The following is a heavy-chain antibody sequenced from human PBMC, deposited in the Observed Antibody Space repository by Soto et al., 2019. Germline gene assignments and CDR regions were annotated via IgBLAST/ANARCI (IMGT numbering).Heavy chain of an antibody. CDR1: GGSFSGYY. CDR3: ARSGLGGLHYFDY. D-gene: IGHD3-16*01. CDR2: INHSGST. V-gene: IGHV4-34*01. Sequence: QVQLQQWGAGLLKPSETLSLTCAVYGGSFSGYYWSWIRQPPGKGLEWIGEINHSGSTNYNPSLTSRVTISVDTSKNQFSLKLSSVTAADTAVYYCARSGLGGLHYFDYWGQGTLVTVSS. J-gene: IGHJ4*02.